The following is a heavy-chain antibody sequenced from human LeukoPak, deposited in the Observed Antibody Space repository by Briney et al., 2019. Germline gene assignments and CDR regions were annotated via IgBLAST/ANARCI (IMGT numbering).Heavy chain of an antibody. Sequence: SETLSLTCTVSGGSISSHYWSWIRQPPGKGLEWIGYIYYSGSTNYNPSLKSRVTISVDTSKNQFSLKLTSVTAADTAVYYCARSGMASSGYYYDYYYGMDVWGQGTTVTVSS. CDR1: GGSISSHY. D-gene: IGHD3-22*01. CDR3: ARSGMASSGYYYDYYYGMDV. J-gene: IGHJ6*02. V-gene: IGHV4-59*11. CDR2: IYYSGST.